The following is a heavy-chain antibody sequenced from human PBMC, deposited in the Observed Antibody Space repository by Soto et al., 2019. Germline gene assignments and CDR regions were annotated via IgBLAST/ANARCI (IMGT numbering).Heavy chain of an antibody. V-gene: IGHV1-8*01. CDR3: ARGYCSGGSCYFLLNY. J-gene: IGHJ4*02. CDR1: GYTFTNYD. D-gene: IGHD2-15*01. CDR2: MNPNSGNT. Sequence: QVQLVQSGAEVKKPGASVKVSCTASGYTFTNYDINWVRQATGQGLEWMGWMNPNSGNTGYAQKFQGRVTMTRNTSISTAYMELSSLTSEDTVVYYCARGYCSGGSCYFLLNYWGQGTLVSVSS.